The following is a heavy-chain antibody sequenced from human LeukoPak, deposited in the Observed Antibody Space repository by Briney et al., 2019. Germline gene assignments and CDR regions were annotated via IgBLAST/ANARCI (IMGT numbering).Heavy chain of an antibody. D-gene: IGHD6-19*01. CDR2: IYYSGST. Sequence: PSETLSLTCTVSGGSISNNNYYWSWIRQHPGKGLEWIGYIYYSGSTYYNPSLKSRVTISIDTSKNQFSLKLSSVTAADTAVYYCARDGIAVAIWGQGALVTVSS. J-gene: IGHJ4*02. V-gene: IGHV4-31*03. CDR3: ARDGIAVAI. CDR1: GGSISNNNYY.